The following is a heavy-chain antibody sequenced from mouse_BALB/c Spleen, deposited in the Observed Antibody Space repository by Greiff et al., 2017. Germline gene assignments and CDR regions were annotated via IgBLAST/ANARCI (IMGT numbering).Heavy chain of an antibody. CDR1: GFSLTSYD. D-gene: IGHD1-1*01. Sequence: QVQLKQSGPGLVAPSQSLSITCTVSGFSLTSYDISWIRQPPGKGLEWLGVIWTGGGTNYNSAFMSRLSISKDNSKSQVFLKMNSLQTDDTAIYYCVRDITTVVDAMDYWGQGTSVTVSS. CDR2: IWTGGGT. V-gene: IGHV2-9-2*01. J-gene: IGHJ4*01. CDR3: VRDITTVVDAMDY.